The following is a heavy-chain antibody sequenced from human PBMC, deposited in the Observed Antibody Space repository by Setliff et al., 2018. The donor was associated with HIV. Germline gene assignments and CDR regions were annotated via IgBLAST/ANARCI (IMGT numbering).Heavy chain of an antibody. J-gene: IGHJ4*02. CDR3: IIAYSSGWLAPMGFDS. CDR2: IYYSGST. V-gene: IGHV4-59*12. D-gene: IGHD6-19*01. CDR1: GGSMNSYY. Sequence: TSETLSLTCTVSGGSMNSYYWNWIRQPPGKGLEWIGYIYYSGSTNYNPSLKSRVTISVDTSKNQFSLRLSSVTAADAAVYYCIIAYSSGWLAPMGFDSWGQGTLVTVSS.